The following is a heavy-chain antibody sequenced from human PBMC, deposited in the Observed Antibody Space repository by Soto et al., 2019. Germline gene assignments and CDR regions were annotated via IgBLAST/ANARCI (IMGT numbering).Heavy chain of an antibody. D-gene: IGHD3-10*01. CDR2: ISGSGGST. Sequence: GGSLRLSCAASGFTFSSFAVNWVRQAPGKGLEWVSGISGSGGSTYYADSVKGRFTISRDNSKNTLFLQMNSLRAEDTAVYYCAKAARSTVVRGVILDYWGQGALVTVSS. CDR3: AKAARSTVVRGVILDY. V-gene: IGHV3-23*01. J-gene: IGHJ4*02. CDR1: GFTFSSFA.